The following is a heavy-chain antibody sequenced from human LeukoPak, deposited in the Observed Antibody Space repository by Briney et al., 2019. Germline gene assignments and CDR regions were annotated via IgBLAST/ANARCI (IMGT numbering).Heavy chain of an antibody. D-gene: IGHD5-18*01. CDR3: ARGGYSYGYYYYYYMDV. V-gene: IGHV4-59*01. J-gene: IGHJ6*03. CDR1: GGSISSYY. Sequence: SETLSLTCTVSGGSISSYYWSWIRQPPGKGLEWIGYIYYSGSTNYNPSLKSRVTISVDTSKNQFSLKLSSVTAADTAVYYCARGGYSYGYYYYYYMDVWGKGTTVTVSS. CDR2: IYYSGST.